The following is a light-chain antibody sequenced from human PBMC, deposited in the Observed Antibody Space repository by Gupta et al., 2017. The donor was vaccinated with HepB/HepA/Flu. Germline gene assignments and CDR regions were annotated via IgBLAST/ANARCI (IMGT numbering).Light chain of an antibody. CDR2: DAS. Sequence: QMTKTQSSLSASVGDRGTITCRASQSISSHLNWYQQTPGQAPKLLIYDASTWESGVPSRFSGSGSGTDFTLTISSLHPEDFASYYCQQNNNCPITFGRGTKVEIK. V-gene: IGKV1-39*01. CDR1: QSISSH. CDR3: QQNNNCPIT. J-gene: IGKJ2*01.